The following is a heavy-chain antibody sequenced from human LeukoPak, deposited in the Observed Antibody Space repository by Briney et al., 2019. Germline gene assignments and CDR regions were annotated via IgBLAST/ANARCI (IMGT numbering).Heavy chain of an antibody. J-gene: IGHJ5*02. D-gene: IGHD3-3*01. Sequence: PSETLSLTCTVSGGSISSSSYYWGWIRQPPGKGLEWIGSIYYSGSTYYNPSLKSRVTISVDTSKNQFSLKLSSVTAADTAVYYCARLVSFWSGYYTSSKRGPQYNWFDPWGQGTLVTVSS. V-gene: IGHV4-39*01. CDR3: ARLVSFWSGYYTSSKRGPQYNWFDP. CDR2: IYYSGST. CDR1: GGSISSSSYY.